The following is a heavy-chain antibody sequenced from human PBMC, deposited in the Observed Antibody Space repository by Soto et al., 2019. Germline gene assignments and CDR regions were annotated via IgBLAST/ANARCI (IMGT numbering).Heavy chain of an antibody. D-gene: IGHD3-22*01. CDR2: IWYDGSNK. J-gene: IGHJ2*01. Sequence: GGSLRLSCAASVFTFSSYGMHWVRQAPGKGLEWVAVIWYDGSNKYYADSVKGRFTISRDNSKNTLYLQMNSLRAEDTAVYYCARAPYYYDSSGYSSYWYFDLWGRGTLVTVSS. V-gene: IGHV3-33*01. CDR1: VFTFSSYG. CDR3: ARAPYYYDSSGYSSYWYFDL.